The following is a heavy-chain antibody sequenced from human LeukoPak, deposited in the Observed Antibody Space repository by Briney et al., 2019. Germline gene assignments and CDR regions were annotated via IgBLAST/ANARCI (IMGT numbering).Heavy chain of an antibody. CDR1: GGSINSNNYY. D-gene: IGHD3-3*01. J-gene: IGHJ4*02. V-gene: IGHV4-39*01. Sequence: SETLSLTCTVSGGSINSNNYYWGWIRQPPGKGLEWIGSIYYSGNTYYNPSLKSRVTISVDTSKSQFSLKLNSVTAADTAVFYCARLWSGLRPPDYWGQGTLVTVFS. CDR3: ARLWSGLRPPDY. CDR2: IYYSGNT.